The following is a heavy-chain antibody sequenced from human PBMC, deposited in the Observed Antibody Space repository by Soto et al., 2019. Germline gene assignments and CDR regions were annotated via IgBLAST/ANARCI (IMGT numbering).Heavy chain of an antibody. D-gene: IGHD3-9*01. J-gene: IGHJ4*02. Sequence: SVKVSCKASGFTFTSSAMQWVRQARGQRLEWIGWIVVGSGNTNYAQKFQERVTITRDMSTSTAYMELSSLRSEDTAVYYCAAAVGYDILTGYYTNPLDYWGQGNLVTVSS. V-gene: IGHV1-58*02. CDR2: IVVGSGNT. CDR1: GFTFTSSA. CDR3: AAAVGYDILTGYYTNPLDY.